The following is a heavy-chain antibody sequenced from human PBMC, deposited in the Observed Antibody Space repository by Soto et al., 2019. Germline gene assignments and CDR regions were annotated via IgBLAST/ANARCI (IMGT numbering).Heavy chain of an antibody. Sequence: SETLSLTCTVSSAPVSSSTYTWGWIRQPPGKGLEWIGSIYYSGSTNYNPSLKSRVTISVDTSKNQFSLKLSSVTAADTAVYYCARRYGGAFDFWGQGTMVTVSS. V-gene: IGHV4-39*07. CDR3: ARRYGGAFDF. CDR2: IYYSGST. CDR1: SAPVSSSTYT. J-gene: IGHJ3*01. D-gene: IGHD3-10*01.